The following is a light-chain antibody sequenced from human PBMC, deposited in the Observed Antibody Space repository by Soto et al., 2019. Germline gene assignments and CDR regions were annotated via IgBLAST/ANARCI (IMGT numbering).Light chain of an antibody. J-gene: IGKJ4*01. CDR2: AAA. CDR1: QSITRH. CDR3: QQRSNWPPVT. Sequence: VLTQSPGTLSLSPGERPTLSCRVSQSITRHVAWYQQKPGQSPVLLILAAADRATGIPARFSGSGSGTDFTLTISSLEPEDFAVYYCQQRSNWPPVTFGGGTKVDIK. V-gene: IGKV3-11*01.